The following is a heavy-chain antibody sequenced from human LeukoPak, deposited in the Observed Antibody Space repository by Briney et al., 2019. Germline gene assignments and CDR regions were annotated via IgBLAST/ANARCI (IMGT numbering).Heavy chain of an antibody. CDR2: ISGYNGNT. Sequence: GASVTVSCKASGYTFTSYGISWVRQAPGQGLEWMGWISGYNGNTNYAQNLQGRVTMTTDTSTSTVYMELRSLRSDDTAVYYCARDNSVGDIAWWFDPWGQGTLVTVSS. J-gene: IGHJ5*02. CDR1: GYTFTSYG. CDR3: ARDNSVGDIAWWFDP. V-gene: IGHV1-18*01. D-gene: IGHD3-16*02.